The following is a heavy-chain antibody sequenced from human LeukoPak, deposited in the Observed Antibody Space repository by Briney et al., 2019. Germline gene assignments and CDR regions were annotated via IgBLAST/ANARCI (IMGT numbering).Heavy chain of an antibody. J-gene: IGHJ4*02. CDR1: GFTFSSYW. Sequence: GGSLRLSCAASGFTFSSYWMSWVRQAPGKGLEWVANIKQDGSEKYYVDSVKGRFTISRDNSKNSLFLQMNSLRVEDTAVYFCARDTWRPNDYWGQGILVTVSS. V-gene: IGHV3-7*01. D-gene: IGHD1-1*01. CDR3: ARDTWRPNDY. CDR2: IKQDGSEK.